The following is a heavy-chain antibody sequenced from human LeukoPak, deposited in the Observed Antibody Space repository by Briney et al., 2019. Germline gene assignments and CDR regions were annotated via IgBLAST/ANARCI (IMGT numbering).Heavy chain of an antibody. CDR2: ISYDGSNK. CDR3: AKDSRYSGYDFFGMDV. D-gene: IGHD5-12*01. J-gene: IGHJ6*02. V-gene: IGHV3-30*18. Sequence: GGSLRLSCAASGFTFSSYGMHWVRLAPGKGLEWVAVISYDGSNKYYADSVRGRFTISRDNSKNTLYLQMNSLRAEDTAVYYCAKDSRYSGYDFFGMDVWGQGTTVTVSS. CDR1: GFTFSSYG.